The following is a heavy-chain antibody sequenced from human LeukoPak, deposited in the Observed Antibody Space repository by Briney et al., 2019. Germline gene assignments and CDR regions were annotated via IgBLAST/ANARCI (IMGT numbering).Heavy chain of an antibody. Sequence: GGSLRLSCAASGFTFTNCAMNWVRQPPGKGLEWVSAITISGGGSYYADSVKGRFTISRDNSKNMLFLEMNSLRAEDTAVYYCAILPGYSSGWYEVNYRGQGTLVTVSS. CDR1: GFTFTNCA. CDR3: AILPGYSSGWYEVNY. D-gene: IGHD6-13*01. J-gene: IGHJ4*02. CDR2: ITISGGGS. V-gene: IGHV3-23*01.